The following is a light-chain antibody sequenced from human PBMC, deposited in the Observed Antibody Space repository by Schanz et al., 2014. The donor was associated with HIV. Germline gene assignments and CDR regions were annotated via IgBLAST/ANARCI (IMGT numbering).Light chain of an antibody. V-gene: IGLV2-11*01. CDR3: QSYDSGLSGIL. J-gene: IGLJ2*01. CDR2: ERT. CDR1: SSDVGDYNY. Sequence: QSALTQPASVSGSPGQSVTISCTGTSSDVGDYNYVSWYQHHPGKAPKLLMSERTKRPSGVPDRFSGSTSGSTASLTISGLQAEDEADYYCQSYDSGLSGILFGGGTKLTVL.